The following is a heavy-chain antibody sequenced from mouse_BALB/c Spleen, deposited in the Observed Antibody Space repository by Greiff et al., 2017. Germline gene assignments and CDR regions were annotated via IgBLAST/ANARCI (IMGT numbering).Heavy chain of an antibody. CDR1: GFTFSSYA. CDR3: AGSIYYYGVGFAY. J-gene: IGHJ3*01. Sequence: EVNLVESGGGLVKPGGSLKLSCAASGFTFSSYAMSWVRQTPEKRLEWVASISSGGSTYYPDSVKGRFTISRDNARNILYLQMSSLRSEDTAMYYCAGSIYYYGVGFAYWGQGTLVTVSA. D-gene: IGHD1-1*01. CDR2: ISSGGST. V-gene: IGHV5-6-5*01.